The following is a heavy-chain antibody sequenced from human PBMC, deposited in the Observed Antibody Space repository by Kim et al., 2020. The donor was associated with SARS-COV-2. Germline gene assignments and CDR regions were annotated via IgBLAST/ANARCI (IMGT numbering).Heavy chain of an antibody. CDR1: GFTISSYS. CDR2: ISSRSSTI. D-gene: IGHD3-3*01. J-gene: IGHJ6*03. V-gene: IGHV3-48*02. Sequence: GGSLRLSCAASGFTISSYSMNWVRQAPGKGLEWVSYISSRSSTIYYADSVKGRFTISRDNAKNSLYLQMNSLRDEDTAVYYCASEGTLTIFGVAPPGYYYYMDVWGKRTTVNVSS. CDR3: ASEGTLTIFGVAPPGYYYYMDV.